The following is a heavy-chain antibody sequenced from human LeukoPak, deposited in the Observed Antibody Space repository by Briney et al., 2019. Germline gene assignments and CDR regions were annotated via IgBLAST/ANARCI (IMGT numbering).Heavy chain of an antibody. V-gene: IGHV1-2*02. Sequence: GASVKVSCKASGYTFTGYYMHWVRQAPGQGLEWMGWINPNSGGTNYAQKFQGRVTMTRDTSISTAYMELSRLRSDDTAAYYCARIQSPGYYYDSSGYSFDYWGQGTLVTVSS. CDR2: INPNSGGT. CDR3: ARIQSPGYYYDSSGYSFDY. J-gene: IGHJ4*02. CDR1: GYTFTGYY. D-gene: IGHD3-22*01.